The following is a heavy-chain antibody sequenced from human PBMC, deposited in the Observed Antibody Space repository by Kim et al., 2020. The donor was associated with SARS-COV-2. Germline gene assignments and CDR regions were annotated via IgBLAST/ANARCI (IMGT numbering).Heavy chain of an antibody. CDR2: IYYSGST. V-gene: IGHV4-61*01. D-gene: IGHD3-9*01. CDR3: ARADYNYDILTGYYFDY. Sequence: SETLSLTCTVSGGSVSSGSYYWSWIRQPPGKGLGWIGYIYYSGSTNYNPSLKSRVTISVDTSKNQFSLKLSSVTAADTAVYYCARADYNYDILTGYYFDYWGQGTLGTVSS. CDR1: GGSVSSGSYY. J-gene: IGHJ4*02.